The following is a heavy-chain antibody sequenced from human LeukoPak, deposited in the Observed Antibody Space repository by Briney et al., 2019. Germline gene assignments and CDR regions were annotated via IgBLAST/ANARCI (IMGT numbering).Heavy chain of an antibody. CDR3: ASDATRGGDFDS. CDR1: GFTFRSYW. J-gene: IGHJ4*02. Sequence: GGSLRLSCAASGFTFRSYWMGWVRQTPGKGLEWLANINEDGSTTYYVDSVKGRFTISRNNADNSLYLRMNSLRAEDTAVYYCASDATRGGDFDSWGQGTLVTVSS. D-gene: IGHD2-15*01. V-gene: IGHV3-7*01. CDR2: INEDGSTT.